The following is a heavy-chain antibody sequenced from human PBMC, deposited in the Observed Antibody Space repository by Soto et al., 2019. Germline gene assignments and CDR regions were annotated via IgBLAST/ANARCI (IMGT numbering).Heavy chain of an antibody. CDR1: GGSISSYY. Sequence: SETLSLTCTVSGGSISSYYWSWIRQPAGKGLEWIGRIYTSGSTNYNPSLKSRATMSVDTSKNQFSLKLSSVTAADTAVYYCARDRAAGICSSTSCHRFDYWGQGTLVTVSS. CDR2: IYTSGST. J-gene: IGHJ4*02. CDR3: ARDRAAGICSSTSCHRFDY. D-gene: IGHD2-2*01. V-gene: IGHV4-4*07.